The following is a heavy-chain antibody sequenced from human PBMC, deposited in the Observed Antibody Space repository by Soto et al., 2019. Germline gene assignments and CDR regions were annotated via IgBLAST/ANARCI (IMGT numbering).Heavy chain of an antibody. J-gene: IGHJ6*04. CDR1: GFTFSSYW. Sequence: EVQLVESGGGLVQPGGSLRLSCAASGFTFSSYWMSWVRQAPGKGLEWVANIKQDGSEKYYVDSVKGRFTISRDNAKNSLYLQMNSLRAEDTAVYYCARGQRRVRGGNVDVWGKGTTVTVSS. CDR3: ARGQRRVRGGNVDV. V-gene: IGHV3-7*01. CDR2: IKQDGSEK. D-gene: IGHD2-15*01.